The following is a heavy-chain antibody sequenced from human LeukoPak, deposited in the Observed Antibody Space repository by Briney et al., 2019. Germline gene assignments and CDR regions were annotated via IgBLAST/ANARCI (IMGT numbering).Heavy chain of an antibody. CDR3: ARVGRYDYIWGSYREDYFDY. CDR1: GFTFSSYW. V-gene: IGHV3-74*01. CDR2: INSDGSST. J-gene: IGHJ4*02. D-gene: IGHD3-16*02. Sequence: PGGSLRLSCAASGFTFSSYWMHWVRQAPGKGLVWVSRINSDGSSTSYADSVKGRFTISRDNAKNTPYLQMNSLRAEDTAVYYCARVGRYDYIWGSYREDYFDYWGQGTLVTVSS.